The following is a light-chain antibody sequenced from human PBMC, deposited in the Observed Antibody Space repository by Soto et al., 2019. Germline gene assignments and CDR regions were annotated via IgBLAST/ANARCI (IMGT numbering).Light chain of an antibody. CDR3: SSFTSNSTLV. CDR2: EVS. V-gene: IGLV2-14*01. Sequence: SARSPAAAVSGSPGQSLCISCTGTSSDVGGYNFVSWYQQHPGKAPRLMIHEVSNRPSGVSNRFSASKSGNTASLTISGLQAEYEADYYSSSFTSNSTLVFGTGTKVTVL. J-gene: IGLJ1*01. CDR1: SSDVGGYNF.